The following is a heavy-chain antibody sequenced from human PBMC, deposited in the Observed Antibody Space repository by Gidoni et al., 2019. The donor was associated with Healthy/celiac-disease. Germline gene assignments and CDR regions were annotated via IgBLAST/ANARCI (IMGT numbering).Heavy chain of an antibody. D-gene: IGHD2-2*01. CDR2: ISYDGSNK. J-gene: IGHJ6*02. V-gene: IGHV3-30-3*01. Sequence: GWVAVISYDGSNKYYADSVKGRFTISRDNSKNTLYLQMNSLRAEDTAVYYCARVQAVPAAISDYYYYYGMDVWGQGTTVTVSS. CDR3: ARVQAVPAAISDYYYYYGMDV.